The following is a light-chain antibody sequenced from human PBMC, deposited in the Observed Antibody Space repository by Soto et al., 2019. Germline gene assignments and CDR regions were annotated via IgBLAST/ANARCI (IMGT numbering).Light chain of an antibody. CDR2: GTS. V-gene: IGKV3-20*01. CDR3: QQYGSSPS. J-gene: IGKJ1*01. Sequence: EIVLTQSPATLSLSPGERATLSCRASQSVSSYLAWYQQKPGQAPRLLIFGTSTRATGIPDRFSGSGSGTDFTLTINRLEPDDFAVYYCQQYGSSPSFGQGTKVDI. CDR1: QSVSSY.